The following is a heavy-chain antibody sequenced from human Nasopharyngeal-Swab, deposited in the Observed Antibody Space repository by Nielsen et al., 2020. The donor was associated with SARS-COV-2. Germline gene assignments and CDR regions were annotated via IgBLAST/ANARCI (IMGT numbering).Heavy chain of an antibody. CDR3: ARDDYYYYGMDV. CDR1: GYTFTGYY. V-gene: IGHV1-3*01. J-gene: IGHJ6*02. CDR2: INAGNGNT. Sequence: ASVKVSCKASGYTFTGYYMHWVRQAPGQRLEWMGWINAGNGNTKYSQKFQGRVTITRDTSASTAYMELSSLRSEDTAVYYCARDDYYYYGMDVWGQGTTVTVSS.